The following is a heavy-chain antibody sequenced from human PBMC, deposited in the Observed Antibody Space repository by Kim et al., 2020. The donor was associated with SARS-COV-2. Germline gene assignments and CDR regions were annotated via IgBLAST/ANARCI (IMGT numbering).Heavy chain of an antibody. V-gene: IGHV1-18*04. Sequence: ASVKVSCKASGYTFTSYGISWVRQAPGQGLEWMGWISAYNGNTNYAQKLQGRVTMTTDTSTSTAYMELRSLRSDDTAVYYCARVDGSGSYYKDAFDIWGQGTMVTVSS. CDR3: ARVDGSGSYYKDAFDI. CDR1: GYTFTSYG. CDR2: ISAYNGNT. D-gene: IGHD3-10*01. J-gene: IGHJ3*02.